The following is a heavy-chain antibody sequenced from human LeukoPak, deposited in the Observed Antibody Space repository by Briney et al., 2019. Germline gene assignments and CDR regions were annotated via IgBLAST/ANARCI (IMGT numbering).Heavy chain of an antibody. CDR1: GGSISSYY. J-gene: IGHJ4*02. D-gene: IGHD5-24*01. Sequence: SETLSLTCTVSGGSISSYYWSWIRQPPGKGLEWIGYIYYSGSTNYNPSLKSRVTISVDTSKNQFSLKLSSVTAADTAVYYCARGEWLQSFNYWGQGTLVTVSS. CDR2: IYYSGST. CDR3: ARGEWLQSFNY. V-gene: IGHV4-59*01.